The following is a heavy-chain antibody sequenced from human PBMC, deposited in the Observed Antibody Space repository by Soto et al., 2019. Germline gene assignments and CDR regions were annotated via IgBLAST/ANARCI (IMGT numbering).Heavy chain of an antibody. Sequence: QVQLVQSGAEVKKPGSSVKVSCTASGDSLRNSVISWVRQAPAQRLEWMGGVIPILGTANYARKFQGRVTMTADEATSTAYMDLSSLRPDDPAVYYCARLWQPGHWGPGTLVIVSS. V-gene: IGHV1-69*01. J-gene: IGHJ4*02. CDR2: VIPILGTA. CDR3: ARLWQPGH. CDR1: GDSLRNSV.